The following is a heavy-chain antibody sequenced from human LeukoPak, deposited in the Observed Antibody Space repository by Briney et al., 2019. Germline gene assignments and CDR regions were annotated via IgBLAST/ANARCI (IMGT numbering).Heavy chain of an antibody. D-gene: IGHD3-10*01. Sequence: PGGSLRLSCAASGFTFSNHDRHWVRQPTGEGLEWVSAIDTAGRTYYIDSVKGRFTISRENANNSVYLQMNSLRAGDTAVYYCIRGGDGFDPWGQGTLVTVSS. CDR1: GFTFSNHD. CDR3: IRGGDGFDP. J-gene: IGHJ5*02. CDR2: IDTAGRT. V-gene: IGHV3-13*01.